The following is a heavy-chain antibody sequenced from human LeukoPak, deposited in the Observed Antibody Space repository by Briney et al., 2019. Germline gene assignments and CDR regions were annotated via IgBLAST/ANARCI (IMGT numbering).Heavy chain of an antibody. V-gene: IGHV3-43*02. D-gene: IGHD2-2*01. CDR1: GFSFDDYA. CDR3: AKEIGNVVPAGSAGFDFDY. CDR2: ISGDGGST. Sequence: GGSLTLSCAASGFSFDDYAMHWFRQAPGEGLEWVSLISGDGGSTYYTDSLKGRFTISRDNSKNSLYLQMNSLRTADTALYYCAKEIGNVVPAGSAGFDFDYWGQGTLVTVSS. J-gene: IGHJ4*02.